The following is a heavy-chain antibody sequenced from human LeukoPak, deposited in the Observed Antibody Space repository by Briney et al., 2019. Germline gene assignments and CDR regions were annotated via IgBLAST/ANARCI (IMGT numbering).Heavy chain of an antibody. J-gene: IGHJ5*02. V-gene: IGHV5-51*01. D-gene: IGHD6-13*01. Sequence: GESLKISCQGFGYSFTSYWIGWLRQMPGKGMEWMGVIYPGDSRIRYNPSFQGQVTISVDKSIGTAYLQWVSLRASDSAMYYCACRDLTSTWSFPWGQGTLVTVSS. CDR1: GYSFTSYW. CDR3: ACRDLTSTWSFP. CDR2: IYPGDSRI.